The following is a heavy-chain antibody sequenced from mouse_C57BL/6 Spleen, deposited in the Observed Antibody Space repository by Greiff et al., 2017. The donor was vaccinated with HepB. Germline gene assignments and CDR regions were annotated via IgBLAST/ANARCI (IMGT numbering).Heavy chain of an antibody. J-gene: IGHJ4*01. CDR3: TVPDSSGPYYYAMDY. CDR2: IRLKSDNYAT. D-gene: IGHD3-2*02. CDR1: GFTFSNYW. Sequence: EVQLQESGGGLVQPGGSMKLSCVASGFTFSNYWMNWVRQSPEKGLEWVAQIRLKSDNYATHYAESVKGRFTISRDDSKSSVYLQMNNLRAEDTGIYYCTVPDSSGPYYYAMDYWGQGTSVTVSS. V-gene: IGHV6-3*01.